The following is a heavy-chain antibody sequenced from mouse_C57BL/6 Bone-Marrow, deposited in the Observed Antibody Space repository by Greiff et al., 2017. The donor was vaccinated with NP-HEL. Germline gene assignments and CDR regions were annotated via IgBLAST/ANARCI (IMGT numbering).Heavy chain of an antibody. Sequence: EVKLMESGGGLVQPGGSLKLSCAASGFTFSDYGMAWVRQAPRQGPEWVAFISNLAYSIYYADTVTGRFTISRENAKNTLYLEMSSLRSEDTAMYYCARPSDWAWFAYWGQGTLVTVSA. J-gene: IGHJ3*01. D-gene: IGHD4-1*01. CDR1: GFTFSDYG. CDR3: ARPSDWAWFAY. V-gene: IGHV5-15*01. CDR2: ISNLAYSI.